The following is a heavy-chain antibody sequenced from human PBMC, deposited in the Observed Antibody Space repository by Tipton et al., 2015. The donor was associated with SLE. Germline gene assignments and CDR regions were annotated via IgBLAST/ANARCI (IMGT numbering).Heavy chain of an antibody. V-gene: IGHV4-34*01. J-gene: IGHJ2*01. Sequence: TLSLTCAVYGGSFSGYYWSWIRQPPGRGLEWIGEINHSGSTNYNPSLKSRVTISVDTSKNQFSLKLSSVTAADTAVYYCARGYWYFDLWGRGTLVTVSS. CDR1: GGSFSGYY. CDR2: INHSGST. CDR3: ARGYWYFDL.